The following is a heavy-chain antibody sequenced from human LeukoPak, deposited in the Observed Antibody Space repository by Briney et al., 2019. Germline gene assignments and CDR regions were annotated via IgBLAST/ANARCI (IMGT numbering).Heavy chain of an antibody. V-gene: IGHV3-23*01. J-gene: IGHJ6*02. D-gene: IGHD3-3*01. Sequence: GGSLRLSCAASGFTFNNYAMSWVRRAPGKGLEWVSGISGSGGNTYYADSVRGRFTISRDSSKNTLFLQMNSLRVEDTAVYYCAKDGYDFWSGYPRYYYGMDVWGQGTTVTVSS. CDR1: GFTFNNYA. CDR2: ISGSGGNT. CDR3: AKDGYDFWSGYPRYYYGMDV.